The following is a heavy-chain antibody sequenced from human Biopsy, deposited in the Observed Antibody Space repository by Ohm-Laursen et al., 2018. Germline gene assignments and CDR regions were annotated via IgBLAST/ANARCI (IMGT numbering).Heavy chain of an antibody. V-gene: IGHV4-39*01. CDR2: IFYRGST. D-gene: IGHD3-22*01. CDR3: ARDYDTSGYYYVS. CDR1: GGSISNNNYY. J-gene: IGHJ5*02. Sequence: SDTLSLTCIVSGGSISNNNYYWGWIRQPPGQGLEWIGSIFYRGSTHYKPSLKSRVTISVDTTKNQFSLKLNSVTAADTAVYYCARDYDTSGYYYVSWGQGTLVTVSS.